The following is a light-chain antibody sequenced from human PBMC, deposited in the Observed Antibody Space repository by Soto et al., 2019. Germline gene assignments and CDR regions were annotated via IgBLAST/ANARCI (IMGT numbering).Light chain of an antibody. Sequence: VLTQSPATLSLSPGDRATLSCRASQTITNYLAWYQHKPGQAPRLLIYDISNRATGIPARFSGGGSGTDFTLTISGLEPEDFAVYYCHQRNTWPGTFGQGTKVEIK. V-gene: IGKV3-11*01. J-gene: IGKJ1*01. CDR2: DIS. CDR1: QTITNY. CDR3: HQRNTWPGT.